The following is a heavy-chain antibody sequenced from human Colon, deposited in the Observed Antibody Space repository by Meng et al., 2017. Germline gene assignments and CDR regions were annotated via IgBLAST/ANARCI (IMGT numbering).Heavy chain of an antibody. J-gene: IGHJ4*02. V-gene: IGHV1-3*04. CDR3: ARDERGGPYYFDY. Sequence: FHLLHSGPECKKPGASVKFSCPASGYSFTSYGMHWLRQAPGQRPEWMGWIYTADGNRRYSQRFQDRLTITSDTFARTAYMELSSLRSEDTAVYFCARDERGGPYYFDYWGQGTLVTVSS. CDR1: GYSFTSYG. CDR2: IYTADGNR.